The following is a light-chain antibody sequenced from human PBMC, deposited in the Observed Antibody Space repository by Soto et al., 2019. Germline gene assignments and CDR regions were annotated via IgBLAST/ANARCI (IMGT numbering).Light chain of an antibody. J-gene: IGKJ5*01. CDR2: LGS. CDR3: MQALQTPIT. Sequence: DIVLTPSPLSLPFTPLDPSSISCRSSQCLLHSNGYNYLDWYLQKPGQSPQLLIYLGSNRASGVPDRFSGSGSGTDFTLKISRVEAEDVGVYYCMQALQTPITFGQGTRLEIK. CDR1: QCLLHSNGYNY. V-gene: IGKV2-28*01.